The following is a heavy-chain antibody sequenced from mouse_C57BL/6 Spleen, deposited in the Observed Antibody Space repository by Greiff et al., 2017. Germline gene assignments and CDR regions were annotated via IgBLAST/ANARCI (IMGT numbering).Heavy chain of an antibody. CDR3: ARSGYYGSSYLYYFAY. CDR2: INPSTGGT. Sequence: VQLQQSGPELVKPGASVKISCKASGYSFTGYYMNWVKQSPEKSLEWIGEINPSTGGTTYNQKFKAKATLTVDNSSSTAYMQLKSLTSEDSAVYYCARSGYYGSSYLYYFAYWGQGTILTVSA. CDR1: GYSFTGYY. J-gene: IGHJ2*01. D-gene: IGHD1-1*01. V-gene: IGHV1-42*01.